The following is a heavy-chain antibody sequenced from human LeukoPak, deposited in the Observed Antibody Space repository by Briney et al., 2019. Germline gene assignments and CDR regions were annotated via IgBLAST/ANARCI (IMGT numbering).Heavy chain of an antibody. D-gene: IGHD6-25*01. V-gene: IGHV3-23*01. CDR2: ISGSGGST. CDR1: GFTFSSYA. J-gene: IGHJ4*02. Sequence: GGSLRLSCAASGFTFSSYAMSWVRQAPGKGLEWVSSISGSGGSTYYADSVKGRFTISRDNAKNSLYLRMNFLGTEDMALYYCAKDSAAYNSGWGFDYWGQGTLVTVSS. CDR3: AKDSAAYNSGWGFDY.